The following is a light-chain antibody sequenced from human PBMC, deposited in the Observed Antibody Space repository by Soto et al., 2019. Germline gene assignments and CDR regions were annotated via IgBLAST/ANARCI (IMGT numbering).Light chain of an antibody. CDR2: AAS. V-gene: IGKV1-27*01. CDR3: QKYSSVPV. CDR1: QGIRNF. J-gene: IGKJ3*01. Sequence: DIQMTQSPTSLSASVGDRVTITCRASQGIRNFVAWYQQKPGKAPKLLIYAASTLQSGVPSQFSGSGSGTDFTLTINSLQPEDVATYSCQKYSSVPVFGPGTKVAIK.